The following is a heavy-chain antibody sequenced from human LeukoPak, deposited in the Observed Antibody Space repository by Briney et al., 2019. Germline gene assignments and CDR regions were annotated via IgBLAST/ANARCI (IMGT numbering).Heavy chain of an antibody. CDR2: IYYSGST. CDR1: GGSISSYY. V-gene: IGHV4-59*08. CDR3: ARSYYYGSGSYGMDV. Sequence: SETLSLTCTVSGGSISSYYWSWIRQPPGKGLEWIGYIYYSGSTNYNPSLKSRVTISVDTSKNQFSLKLSSVTAADTAVYYCARSYYYGSGSYGMDVWGLGTTVTVSS. D-gene: IGHD3-10*01. J-gene: IGHJ6*02.